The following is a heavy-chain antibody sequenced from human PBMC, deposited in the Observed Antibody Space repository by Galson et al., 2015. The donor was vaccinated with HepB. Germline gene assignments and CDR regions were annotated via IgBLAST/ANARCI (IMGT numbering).Heavy chain of an antibody. CDR3: AKERPSSIAVVWGADY. J-gene: IGHJ4*02. V-gene: IGHV3-23*01. CDR1: GFTFSSYA. CDR2: ISGSGGST. Sequence: SLRLSCAASGFTFSSYAMSWVRQAPGKGLEWVSAISGSGGSTYYADSVKGRFTISRDNSKNTLYLQMNSLRAEDTAVYYCAKERPSSIAVVWGADYWGQGTLVTVSS. D-gene: IGHD6-19*01.